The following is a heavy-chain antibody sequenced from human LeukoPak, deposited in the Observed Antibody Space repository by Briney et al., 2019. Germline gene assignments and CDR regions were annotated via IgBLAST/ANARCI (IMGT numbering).Heavy chain of an antibody. CDR3: ARVAIFGVGGWFDP. V-gene: IGHV1-2*06. CDR2: INPNSGGA. J-gene: IGHJ5*02. D-gene: IGHD3-3*01. Sequence: ASVKVSCKASGYTFTDYYMHWVRQAPGQGLEWMGRINPNSGGANYAQNFQGRVTMTRDTSISTAYMELSRLRSDDTAVYYCARVAIFGVGGWFDPWGQGTLVTVSS. CDR1: GYTFTDYY.